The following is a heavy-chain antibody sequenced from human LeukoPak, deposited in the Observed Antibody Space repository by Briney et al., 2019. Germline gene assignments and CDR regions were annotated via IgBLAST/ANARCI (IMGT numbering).Heavy chain of an antibody. CDR3: ARGYLGVRGVGNWFDP. J-gene: IGHJ5*02. V-gene: IGHV4-61*05. CDR1: GGSISSSSYY. CDR2: IYYRGST. D-gene: IGHD3-10*01. Sequence: SETLSLTCTVSGGSISSSSYYWGWIRQPPGKGLEWIGYIYYRGSTNYNPSLKSRVTISVDTSKNQFSLKLSSVTAADTAVYYCARGYLGVRGVGNWFDPWGQGTLVTVSS.